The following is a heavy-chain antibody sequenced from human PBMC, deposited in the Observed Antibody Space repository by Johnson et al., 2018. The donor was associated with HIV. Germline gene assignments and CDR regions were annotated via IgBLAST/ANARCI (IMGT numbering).Heavy chain of an antibody. J-gene: IGHJ3*02. CDR3: ARDISPFYDSSGSDAFDI. D-gene: IGHD3-22*01. CDR2: ISGSGGST. Sequence: VQLVESGGGVVQPGRSLRLSCAASGFTFSSYAMRWVRQAPGKGLEWVSAISGSGGSTYYADSVKGRFTIPRNNSKNTLYLQMNSLRAEDTAVYYCARDISPFYDSSGSDAFDIWGQGTMVTVSS. CDR1: GFTFSSYA. V-gene: IGHV3-23*04.